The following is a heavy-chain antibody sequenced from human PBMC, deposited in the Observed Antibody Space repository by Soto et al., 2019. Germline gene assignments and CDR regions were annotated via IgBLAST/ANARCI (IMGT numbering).Heavy chain of an antibody. CDR1: GGSISSGGYS. Sequence: SETLSLTCAVSGGSISSGGYSWSWIRQPPGKGLEWIGYIYHSGSTYYNPSLKSRVTISVDRSKNQFSLKLSSVTAADTAVYYCARGGYSYGYVSYYYGMDVWGQGTTVTVSS. V-gene: IGHV4-30-2*01. J-gene: IGHJ6*02. CDR3: ARGGYSYGYVSYYYGMDV. CDR2: IYHSGST. D-gene: IGHD5-18*01.